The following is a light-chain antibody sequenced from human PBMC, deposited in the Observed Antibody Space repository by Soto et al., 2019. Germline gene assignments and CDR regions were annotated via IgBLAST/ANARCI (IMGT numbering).Light chain of an antibody. CDR1: QSVSSY. J-gene: IGKJ5*01. CDR3: QQRSNWPIP. CDR2: DAS. V-gene: IGKV3-11*01. Sequence: EVVMTQSPATLSLSPGERATLSYRASQSVSSYLAWYQQKPGQAPRLLIYDASNRATGIPARFSGSGAGTDFTLTFSSLEPEDFAVYYCQQRSNWPIPFGQGTRLKI.